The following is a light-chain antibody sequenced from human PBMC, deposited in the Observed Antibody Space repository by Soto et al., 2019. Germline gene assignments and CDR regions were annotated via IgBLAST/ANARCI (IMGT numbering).Light chain of an antibody. J-gene: IGKJ5*01. Sequence: DVQVTQSPSSLSASVGDRVTITCRLSQGISSYLNWYRQKPGKVPKLLIYSASNLQSGVPSRFSGSGSGTDFTLTISSLQPEDVATYYCQQLNSYPSITFGQGTRLEIK. CDR2: SAS. CDR3: QQLNSYPSIT. CDR1: QGISSY. V-gene: IGKV1-27*01.